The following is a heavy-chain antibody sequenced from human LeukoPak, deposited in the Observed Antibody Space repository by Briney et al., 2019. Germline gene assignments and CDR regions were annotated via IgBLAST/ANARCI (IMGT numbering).Heavy chain of an antibody. CDR2: IYTSGST. CDR3: ATVGAGWFSINY. CDR1: GGSISSYY. J-gene: IGHJ4*02. Sequence: SETLSLTCTVSGGSISSYYWSWIRQPAGKGPEWIGRIYTSGSTNYNPSLKSRVTMSVDTSKNQFSLKLSSVTAADTAVYYCATVGAGWFSINYWGQGTLVTVSS. V-gene: IGHV4-4*07. D-gene: IGHD6-19*01.